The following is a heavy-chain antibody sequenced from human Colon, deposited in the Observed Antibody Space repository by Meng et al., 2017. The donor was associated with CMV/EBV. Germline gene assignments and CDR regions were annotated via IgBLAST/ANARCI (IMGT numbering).Heavy chain of an antibody. V-gene: IGHV1-69*05. D-gene: IGHD2-2*02. CDR2: IIPILGTT. CDR3: ASGSPYCSRTSCYSGGYGN. Sequence: FHSHAITWGRQAPGQGLEWMGGIIPILGTTDYAQNFQGRVTITTDESTTTAFMELSNLRSEDTAVYYCASGSPYCSRTSCYSGGYGNWGQGTLVTVSS. CDR1: FHSHA. J-gene: IGHJ4*02.